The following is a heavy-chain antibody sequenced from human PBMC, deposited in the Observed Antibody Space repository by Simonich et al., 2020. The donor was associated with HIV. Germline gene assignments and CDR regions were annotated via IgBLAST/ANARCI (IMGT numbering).Heavy chain of an antibody. Sequence: QVQLQQWGAGLLKPSETLSLTCAVYGGSFSGYYWSWIRQPPGKGQEWIGEINHSGITKYKSSLNSRATISVDKSKNQFSLKLSSVTAADTAIYYCARRDRELILYFDYWGQGNLVTVSS. CDR2: INHSGIT. V-gene: IGHV4-34*01. J-gene: IGHJ4*02. CDR3: ARRDRELILYFDY. D-gene: IGHD3-3*01. CDR1: GGSFSGYY.